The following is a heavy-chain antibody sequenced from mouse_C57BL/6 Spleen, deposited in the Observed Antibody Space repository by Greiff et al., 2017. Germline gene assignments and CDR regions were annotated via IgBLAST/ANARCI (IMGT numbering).Heavy chain of an antibody. CDR2: INPNNGGT. V-gene: IGHV1-18*01. CDR3: ARRRYDRWYFDV. J-gene: IGHJ1*03. D-gene: IGHD2-3*01. CDR1: GYTFTDYN. Sequence: EVQLQQSGPELVKPGASVKIPCKASGYTFTDYNMDWVKQSHGKSLEWIGDINPNNGGTIYNQKFKGKATLTVDKSSSTAYMELRSLTSEDTAVYYCARRRYDRWYFDVWGTGTTVTVSS.